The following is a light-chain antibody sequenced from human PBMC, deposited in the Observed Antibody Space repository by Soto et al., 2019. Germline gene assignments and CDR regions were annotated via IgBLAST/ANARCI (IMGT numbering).Light chain of an antibody. CDR3: QQYGTSEII. CDR1: QSLTNSF. V-gene: IGKV3-20*01. CDR2: DTS. J-gene: IGKJ5*01. Sequence: EFVLTQPPGTLSLSPGERATLSCRASQSLTNSFMAWYQQKPGQAPRLLIYDTSSRASGIPDRFSGSGSGTDFTLTISRLETEDFAVFYCQQYGTSEIIFGQGTRLEIK.